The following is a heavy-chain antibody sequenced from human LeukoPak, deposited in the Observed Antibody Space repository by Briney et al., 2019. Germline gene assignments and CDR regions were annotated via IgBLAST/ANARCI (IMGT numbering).Heavy chain of an antibody. CDR1: GFTFSNYT. CDR2: IGSRTTYK. J-gene: IGHJ6*03. CDR3: ARFQILTGYFTQYYMDV. D-gene: IGHD3-9*01. V-gene: IGHV3-21*01. Sequence: GGSLRLSCEASGFTFSNYTMNWVRQTPGKGLEWVSYIGSRTTYKYYADSVKGRFTISRDNAKNSLYLQMHSLRAEDTAVYYCARFQILTGYFTQYYMDVWGGGTTVTVSS.